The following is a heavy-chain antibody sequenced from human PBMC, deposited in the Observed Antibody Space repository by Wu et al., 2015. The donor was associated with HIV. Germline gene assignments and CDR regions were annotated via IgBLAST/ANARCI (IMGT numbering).Heavy chain of an antibody. CDR1: GYSFTGYY. V-gene: IGHV1-2*02. CDR2: INPNSGDT. D-gene: IGHD6-19*01. J-gene: IGHJ3*02. CDR3: ARDTGRLASDI. Sequence: QVQLVQSGAEVKKPGASVKVSCKASGYSFTGYYIHWMRQAPGQGLERMGWINPNSGDTNYEQNFQGRVNMTRDKSISTAYMELSRLKSDDMAVYYCARDTGRLASDIWGQGTIVTVSS.